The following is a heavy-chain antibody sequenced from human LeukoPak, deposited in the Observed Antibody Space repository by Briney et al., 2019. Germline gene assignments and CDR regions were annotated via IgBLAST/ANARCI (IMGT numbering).Heavy chain of an antibody. CDR1: GFTFSSYG. CDR3: AKGGSSGYVYYYYMDV. CDR2: LWYDGSTK. D-gene: IGHD3-22*01. Sequence: PGGSLRLSCAASGFTFSSYGMRWVRQAPGKGLEWVAILWYDGSTKYYADSVKGRFTISRDNSKNTLYLQMNSLRAEDTAVYYCAKGGSSGYVYYYYMDVWGKGTTVTVSS. J-gene: IGHJ6*03. V-gene: IGHV3-33*06.